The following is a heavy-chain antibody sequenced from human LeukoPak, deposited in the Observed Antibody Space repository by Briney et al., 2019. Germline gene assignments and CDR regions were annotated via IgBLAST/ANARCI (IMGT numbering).Heavy chain of an antibody. CDR3: ARTFCSSPWSSGCLGDFDY. CDR1: GYTFTSYG. CDR2: IIPIFGTA. Sequence: SVKVSCKASGYTFTSYGISWVRQAPGQGLEWMGRIIPIFGTANYAQKFQGRVTITTDESTSTAYMELSSLRSEDTAVYYCARTFCSSPWSSGCLGDFDYWGQGTLVTVSS. V-gene: IGHV1-69*05. J-gene: IGHJ4*02. D-gene: IGHD6-19*01.